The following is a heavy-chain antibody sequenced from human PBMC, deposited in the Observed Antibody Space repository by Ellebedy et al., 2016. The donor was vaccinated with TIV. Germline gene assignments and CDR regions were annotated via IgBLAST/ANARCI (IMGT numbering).Heavy chain of an antibody. V-gene: IGHV3-30-3*01. J-gene: IGHJ4*02. D-gene: IGHD5-12*01. CDR3: ARGNSGYDAVYLDY. Sequence: GESLKISCAASGFTFSSYAMHWVRQAPGKGLEWVAVISYEGSNKYYADSVKGRFTISRYNSKNTLYLQMNSLRAEDTAVYYCARGNSGYDAVYLDYWGQGTLVTVSS. CDR1: GFTFSSYA. CDR2: ISYEGSNK.